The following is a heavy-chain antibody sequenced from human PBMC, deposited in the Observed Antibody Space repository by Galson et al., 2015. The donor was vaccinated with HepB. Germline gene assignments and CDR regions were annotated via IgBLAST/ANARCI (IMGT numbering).Heavy chain of an antibody. J-gene: IGHJ4*02. CDR3: ATARYNTSPRDN. CDR1: GYSFTNYG. CDR2: ISTYNGNT. V-gene: IGHV1-18*01. D-gene: IGHD3-3*01. Sequence: SVKVSCKGSGYSFTNYGITWVRQAPGQGLEWMAWISTYNGNTDYAQKFQGRVTMTTDTSTSTVYMELGSLTSDDTAVYYCATARYNTSPRDNWGQGTLVTVSS.